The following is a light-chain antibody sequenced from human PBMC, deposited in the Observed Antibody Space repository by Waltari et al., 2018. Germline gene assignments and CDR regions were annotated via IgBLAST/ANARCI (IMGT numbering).Light chain of an antibody. CDR3: QTWGTGIRV. CDR2: LNSDGTH. Sequence: QLVLTQSPSASASLGASVKLTCPLSSRHSNYAIPWHHQQPEKGPRYVMKLNSDGTHNKGDGIPDRFSGSSSGAERYLTISSLQSEDEADYYCQTWGTGIRVFGGGTKLTVL. CDR1: SRHSNYA. J-gene: IGLJ3*02. V-gene: IGLV4-69*01.